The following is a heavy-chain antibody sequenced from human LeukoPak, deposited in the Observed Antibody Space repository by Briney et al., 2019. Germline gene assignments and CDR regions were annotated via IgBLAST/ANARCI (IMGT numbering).Heavy chain of an antibody. CDR1: GFSLSTSGVG. CDR3: AHRYGGNVKDAFDI. CDR2: IYWDDDK. V-gene: IGHV2-5*02. Sequence: SGPTLGNSTQTLTLTCTFSGFSLSTSGVGVGWIRQPPVKALGWLALIYWDDDKRYSPSLKSRLTITKDPSKDQVVLTMTNMDPVDTATYYCAHRYGGNVKDAFDIWRQGTMVTVSS. D-gene: IGHD1-26*01. J-gene: IGHJ3*02.